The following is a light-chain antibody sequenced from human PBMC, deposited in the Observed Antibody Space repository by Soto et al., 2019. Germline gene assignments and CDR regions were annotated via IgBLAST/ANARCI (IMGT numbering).Light chain of an antibody. J-gene: IGKJ1*01. Sequence: DIQLTQSPSFLSASIGDRVTITFRASQVIGIYLAWYQQKPGKAPKLLISAASTLQSGVPSRFSGSGSGTDFTLTISSLQSEDFAVYYCQQYNNWPWTFGQGTKV. V-gene: IGKV1-9*01. CDR2: AAS. CDR3: QQYNNWPWT. CDR1: QVIGIY.